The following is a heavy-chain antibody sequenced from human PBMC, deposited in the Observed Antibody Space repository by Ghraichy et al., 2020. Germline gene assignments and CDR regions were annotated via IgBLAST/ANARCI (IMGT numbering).Heavy chain of an antibody. CDR3: ARQRYSYGSEPFDY. CDR2: IIPIFGTA. CDR1: GDTFSSYA. V-gene: IGHV1-69*13. J-gene: IGHJ4*02. Sequence: SVKVSCKASGDTFSSYAISWVRQAPGQGLEWMGGIIPIFGTANYAQKFQGRVTITADESTSIAYMELSSLRSEDTAVYYCARQRYSYGSEPFDYWGQGTLVTVSS. D-gene: IGHD5-18*01.